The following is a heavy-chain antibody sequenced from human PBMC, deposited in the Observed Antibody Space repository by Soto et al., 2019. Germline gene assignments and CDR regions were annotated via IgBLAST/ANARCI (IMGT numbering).Heavy chain of an antibody. V-gene: IGHV3-33*01. CDR2: IWYDGSHK. CDR3: ARVNIRDWYFRH. CDR1: GFTFRSYG. Sequence: QEQLVESGGGVVQPGRSLRLSCAASGFTFRSYGMHWVRQAPGKGLEWVASIWYDGSHKYYADSVKGRFSISRDISKNTLYLQMNNLRAEDTAVYFCARVNIRDWYFRHWGQGTLVTVSS. J-gene: IGHJ1*01. D-gene: IGHD2-21*01.